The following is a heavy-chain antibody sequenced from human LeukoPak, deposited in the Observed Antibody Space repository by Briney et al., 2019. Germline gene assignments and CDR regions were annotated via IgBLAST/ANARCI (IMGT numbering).Heavy chain of an antibody. Sequence: ASVKVSCKASGGTFSRYTISWVRQAPGQGLEWMGGIIPIFGTANSAQKFQGRVKITADDCTSTVYMELSSLRSEDTAVYYCAGPLVVKGYCSSTSCLSYYYYYMDVWGKGTTVTVSS. D-gene: IGHD2-2*01. CDR1: GGTFSRYT. CDR3: AGPLVVKGYCSSTSCLSYYYYYMDV. CDR2: IIPIFGTA. J-gene: IGHJ6*03. V-gene: IGHV1-69*01.